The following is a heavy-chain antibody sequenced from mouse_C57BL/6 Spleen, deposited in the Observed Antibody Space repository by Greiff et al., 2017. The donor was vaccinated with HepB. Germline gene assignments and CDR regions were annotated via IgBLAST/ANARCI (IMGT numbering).Heavy chain of an antibody. J-gene: IGHJ4*01. Sequence: QVQLQQSGPGLVQPSQSLSITCTVSGFSLTSYGVHWVRQSPGKGLEWLGVIWSGGSTDYNAAFIYRLSISKDNSKSQVFFKMNSLQADDTAIYYCARSPLGYYAIDYWGQGTSVTVSS. D-gene: IGHD4-1*01. V-gene: IGHV2-2*01. CDR2: IWSGGST. CDR3: ARSPLGYYAIDY. CDR1: GFSLTSYG.